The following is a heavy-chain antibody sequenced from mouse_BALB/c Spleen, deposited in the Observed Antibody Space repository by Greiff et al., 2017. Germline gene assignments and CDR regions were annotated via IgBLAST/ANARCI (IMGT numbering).Heavy chain of an antibody. CDR2: IWAGGST. D-gene: IGHD2-14*01. Sequence: QVHVKQSGPGLVAPSQSLSITCTVSGFSLTSYGVHWVRQPPGKGLEWLGVIWAGGSTNYNSALMSRLSISKDNSKSQVFLKMNSLQTDDTAMYYCARDLRYDDRVFDYWGQGTTLTVSS. J-gene: IGHJ2*01. CDR1: GFSLTSYG. CDR3: ARDLRYDDRVFDY. V-gene: IGHV2-9*02.